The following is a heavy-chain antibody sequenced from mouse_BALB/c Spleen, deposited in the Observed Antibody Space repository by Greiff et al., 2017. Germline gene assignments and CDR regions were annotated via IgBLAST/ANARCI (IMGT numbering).Heavy chain of an antibody. CDR3: ARSYYRYDHAMDD. V-gene: IGHV1-7*01. Sequence: VQLQESGAELAKPGASVKMSCKASGYTFTSYWMHWVKQRPGQGLEWIGYINPSTGYTEYNQKFKDKATLTADKSSSTAYMQLSSLTSEDSAVYYCARSYYRYDHAMDDWGPGTSVTVSS. CDR1: GYTFTSYW. CDR2: INPSTGYT. D-gene: IGHD2-14*01. J-gene: IGHJ4*01.